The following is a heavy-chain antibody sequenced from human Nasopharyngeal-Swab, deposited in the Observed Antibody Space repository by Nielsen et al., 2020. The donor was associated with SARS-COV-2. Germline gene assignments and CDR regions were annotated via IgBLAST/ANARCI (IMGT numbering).Heavy chain of an antibody. CDR1: GFTFNNYN. CDR3: ARDGLDYDFWSSYFMDV. J-gene: IGHJ6*02. D-gene: IGHD3-3*01. V-gene: IGHV3-21*01. Sequence: GESLKISCAASGFTFNNYNINWVRQAPGKGLEWVSSISSHSSYIYYADSVKGRFTISRDNAKNSLYLQMNSLRAEDTAVYYCARDGLDYDFWSSYFMDVWGQGTTVTVSS. CDR2: ISSHSSYI.